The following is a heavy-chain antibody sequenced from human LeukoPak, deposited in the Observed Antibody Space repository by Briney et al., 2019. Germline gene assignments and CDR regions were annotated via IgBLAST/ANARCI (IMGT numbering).Heavy chain of an antibody. D-gene: IGHD4-23*01. Sequence: GGSLRLSCAASGFTFSSYGMHWVRQAPGKGLEWVAFIRYDGSNKYYADSVKGRFTISRDNSKNTLYLQMNSLRAEDTAVYYCARDESTVVTPSWFDPWGQGTLVTVSS. CDR3: ARDESTVVTPSWFDP. CDR1: GFTFSSYG. J-gene: IGHJ5*02. CDR2: IRYDGSNK. V-gene: IGHV3-30*02.